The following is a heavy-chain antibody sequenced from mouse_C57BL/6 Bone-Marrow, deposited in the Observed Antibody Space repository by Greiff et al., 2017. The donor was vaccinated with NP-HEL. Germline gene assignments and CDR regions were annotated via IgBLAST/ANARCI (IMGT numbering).Heavy chain of an antibody. CDR1: GFNIKDYY. CDR3: TTCSYYANPYAMDY. D-gene: IGHD2-10*01. CDR2: IDPEDGDT. V-gene: IGHV14-1*01. J-gene: IGHJ4*01. Sequence: EVQLQQSGAELVRPGASVKLSCTASGFNIKDYYMHWVKQRPEQGLEWIGRIDPEDGDTEYAPKFQGKATMTADTSSNTAYLQLSSLTSEDTAVYYCTTCSYYANPYAMDYWGQGTSVTGSS.